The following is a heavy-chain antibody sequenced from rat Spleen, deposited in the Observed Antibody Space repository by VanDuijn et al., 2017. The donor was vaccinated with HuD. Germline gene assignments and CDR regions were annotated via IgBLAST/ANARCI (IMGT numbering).Heavy chain of an antibody. CDR2: IIYDGTRT. CDR1: GFSFGDYA. V-gene: IGHV5-17*01. Sequence: EVQLVESGGGLVQPGRSLKFSCAASGFSFGDYAMAWVRQAPKKGLEWVATIIYDGTRTFYRDSVKDRFTVSRDNAKNTLYLQMDSLRSEDTATYYCARHNSGYGVMDAWGQGASVTVSS. J-gene: IGHJ4*01. CDR3: ARHNSGYGVMDA. D-gene: IGHD4-3*01.